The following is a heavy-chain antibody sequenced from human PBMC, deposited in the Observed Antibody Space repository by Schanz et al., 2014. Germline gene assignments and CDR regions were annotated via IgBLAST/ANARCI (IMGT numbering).Heavy chain of an antibody. CDR3: ARHGKYSSSWFDI. J-gene: IGHJ5*02. D-gene: IGHD6-13*01. V-gene: IGHV4-59*08. CDR1: GDSISSSY. CDR2: IYYSGST. Sequence: QVQLQESGPGLVKPSETLSLTCTVSGDSISSSYWSWIRQPPGKGLEWIGHIYYSGSTNYNPSLTDRVTMSVDTPRKHSPRKLISVPAADTAVYYCARHGKYSSSWFDIWGQGALVIVSS.